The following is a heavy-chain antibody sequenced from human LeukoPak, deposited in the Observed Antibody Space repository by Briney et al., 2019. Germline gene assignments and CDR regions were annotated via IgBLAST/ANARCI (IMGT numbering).Heavy chain of an antibody. J-gene: IGHJ4*02. D-gene: IGHD3-16*01. V-gene: IGHV3-23*01. CDR2: ISGSGGST. CDR3: AKTPDYNEYVFDY. CDR1: GFTFSSYA. Sequence: GGSLRLSCAASGFTFSSYAMSWVRQAPGKGREWVSAISGSGGSTNYADSVKGRFTISRDNSKNTLYLQMNSLRDEDTAVYYCAKTPDYNEYVFDYWGQGTLVTVSS.